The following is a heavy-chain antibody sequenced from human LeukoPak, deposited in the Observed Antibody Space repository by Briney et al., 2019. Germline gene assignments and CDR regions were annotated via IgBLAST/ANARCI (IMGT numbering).Heavy chain of an antibody. J-gene: IGHJ4*02. CDR2: INRDGSTT. CDR3: ARDKKSGESSETDY. Sequence: GGSLRLSCAASGFTFSNYWVHWVRQAPGKGLVWVSRINRDGSTTKYADSVKGRFTVSRDNAKNTLNLQMNSLRTEDTAVYYCARDKKSGESSETDYWGQGTLVTVSS. V-gene: IGHV3-74*03. D-gene: IGHD3-10*01. CDR1: GFTFSNYW.